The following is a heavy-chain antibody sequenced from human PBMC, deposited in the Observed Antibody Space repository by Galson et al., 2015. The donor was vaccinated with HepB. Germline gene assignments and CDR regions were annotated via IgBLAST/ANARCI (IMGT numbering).Heavy chain of an antibody. V-gene: IGHV3-33*06. CDR1: GFTFSRFG. CDR2: IWYDGSEK. J-gene: IGHJ4*02. Sequence: SLRLSCAASGFTFSRFGMHWVRQAPGKGLEWVAAIWYDGSEKYYADSVKGRFTISRDNSKNTLHLQMNSLRVEDTAVYYCAKEKTARAFVGKDYWGQGTLVTVSS. CDR3: AKEKTARAFVGKDY. D-gene: IGHD1-26*01.